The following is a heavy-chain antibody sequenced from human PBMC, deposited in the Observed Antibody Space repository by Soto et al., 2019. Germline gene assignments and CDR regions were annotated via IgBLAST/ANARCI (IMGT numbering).Heavy chain of an antibody. D-gene: IGHD4-17*01. CDR2: ISSSLTYV. J-gene: IGHJ4*01. CDR1: GFTFNDDY. V-gene: IGHV3-11*05. CDR3: VRSRWLYAIDY. Sequence: QVQLVESGGGLVKPGGSLRLSCAASGFTFNDDYMGWIRQAPGKGLEWVSFISSSLTYVKYADSVKGRFTISRDNAKDSLSLQMNSLSAEDAAVYYCVRSRWLYAIDYWGHGILVTVSS.